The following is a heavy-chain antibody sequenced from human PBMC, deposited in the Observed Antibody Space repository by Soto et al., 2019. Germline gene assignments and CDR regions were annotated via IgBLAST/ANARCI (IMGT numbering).Heavy chain of an antibody. CDR2: IIPIFGTA. J-gene: IGHJ6*02. Sequence: SVKVSCKASGGTFSSYAISWVRQAPGQGLEWMGGIIPIFGTANYAQKFQGRVTITADESTSTAYMELSSLRSEDTAVYYCMGSGERWGAYYYYGMDVWGQGTTVTVSS. D-gene: IGHD3-10*01. V-gene: IGHV1-69*13. CDR3: MGSGERWGAYYYYGMDV. CDR1: GGTFSSYA.